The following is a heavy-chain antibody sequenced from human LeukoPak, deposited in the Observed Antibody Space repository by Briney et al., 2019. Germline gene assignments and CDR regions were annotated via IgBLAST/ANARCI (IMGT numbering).Heavy chain of an antibody. CDR3: ARWAPLYRQLVPGVVYYFDY. J-gene: IGHJ4*02. V-gene: IGHV1-2*02. D-gene: IGHD6-6*01. CDR1: GYTFTGYY. CDR2: INPNSGGT. Sequence: GASVKVSCKASGYTFTGYYMHWVRQAPGQGLEWMGWINPNSGGTNYAQKFQGRVTMTRDTSISTAYMELCRLRSDDTAVYYCARWAPLYRQLVPGVVYYFDYWGQGTLVTVSS.